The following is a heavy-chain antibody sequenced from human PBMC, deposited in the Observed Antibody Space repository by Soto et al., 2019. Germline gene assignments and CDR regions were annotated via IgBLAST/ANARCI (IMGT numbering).Heavy chain of an antibody. Sequence: PGESLKISCRGSGYSFTSYWIAWVRQMPGKGLEWMGIIYPGDSDTRYSPSFQGQVTISADKSISSAYLQWSSLKASDTAIYYCARLGLITPEGLGNSFDPWGQGTLVTVSS. CDR2: IYPGDSDT. J-gene: IGHJ5*02. V-gene: IGHV5-51*01. CDR3: ARLGLITPEGLGNSFDP. CDR1: GYSFTSYW. D-gene: IGHD3-3*01.